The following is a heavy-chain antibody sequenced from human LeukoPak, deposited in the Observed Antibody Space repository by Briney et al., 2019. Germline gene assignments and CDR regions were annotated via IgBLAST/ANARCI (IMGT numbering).Heavy chain of an antibody. CDR1: GFTFSSYA. J-gene: IGHJ4*02. CDR2: ISGSSGST. Sequence: GGSLRLSCAASGFTFSSYAMSWVRQAPGKGLEWVSAISGSSGSTYYADSVKGRFTISRDNSKNTLYLQMNSLRAEDTAVYYCAKVADSGSYPYYFDYWGQGTLVTVSS. D-gene: IGHD1-26*01. CDR3: AKVADSGSYPYYFDY. V-gene: IGHV3-23*01.